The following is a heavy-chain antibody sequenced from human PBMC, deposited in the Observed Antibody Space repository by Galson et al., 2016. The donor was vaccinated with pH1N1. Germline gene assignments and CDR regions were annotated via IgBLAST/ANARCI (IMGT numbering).Heavy chain of an antibody. CDR1: GFTLSSYW. CDR2: MNQDGNKK. D-gene: IGHD1-26*01. V-gene: IGHV3-7*01. J-gene: IGHJ4*02. CDR3: VGAVGRAEAH. Sequence: SLRLSCAASGFTLSSYWMSWVRQAPGKGLEWVANMNQDGNKKYYVDSVKGRFVISRDYSKNSLYLQMNSLRAEDTAMYYCVGAVGRAEAHWGQGTLVTVSS.